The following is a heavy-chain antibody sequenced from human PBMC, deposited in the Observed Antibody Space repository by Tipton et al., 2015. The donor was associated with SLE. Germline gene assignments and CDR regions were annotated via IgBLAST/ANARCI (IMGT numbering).Heavy chain of an antibody. Sequence: QVQLVQSGAEVKKPGASVKVSCKASGYTFTNYYIHWVRQAPGQGLEWMGMINPSSGRTTSALKFQGRLTMSRDTSASTVYMDLSSLRSEDTAMYYCARDIVVVTSSRGFDIWGQGTVVTVS. D-gene: IGHD2-21*02. CDR2: INPSSGRT. J-gene: IGHJ3*02. V-gene: IGHV1-46*01. CDR1: GYTFTNYY. CDR3: ARDIVVVTSSRGFDI.